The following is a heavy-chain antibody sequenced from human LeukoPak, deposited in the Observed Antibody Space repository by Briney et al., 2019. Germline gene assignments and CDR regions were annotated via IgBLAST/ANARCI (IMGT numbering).Heavy chain of an antibody. Sequence: GGSLRLSCAASGFTFSSYAMHWVRQAPGKGLDYVSGISSNGGTAYYANSVKGRFTISRDNSKNTLYLQMGSLRIEDMGVYYCARSRGISASPNWFDPWGQGTLVTVSS. CDR1: GFTFSSYA. D-gene: IGHD3-3*02. J-gene: IGHJ5*02. V-gene: IGHV3-64*01. CDR3: ARSRGISASPNWFDP. CDR2: ISSNGGTA.